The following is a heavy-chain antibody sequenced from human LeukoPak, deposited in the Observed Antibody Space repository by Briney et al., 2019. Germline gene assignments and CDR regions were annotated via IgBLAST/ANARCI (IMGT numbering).Heavy chain of an antibody. CDR3: ARHPRMGWTWVGP. V-gene: IGHV4-59*08. CDR1: GGSFSSYY. CDR2: IYYSGST. J-gene: IGHJ5*02. D-gene: IGHD6-19*01. Sequence: SETLSLTCAVYGGSFSSYYWSWIRQPPGKGLEWIGYIYYSGSTNYNPSLKSRVTISVDTSKNQFSLKLSSVTAADTAVYYCARHPRMGWTWVGPWGQGTLVTVSS.